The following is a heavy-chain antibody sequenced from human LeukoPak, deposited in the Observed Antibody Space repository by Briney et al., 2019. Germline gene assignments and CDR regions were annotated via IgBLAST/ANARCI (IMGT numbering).Heavy chain of an antibody. Sequence: GGSLRLSCAASGFTFSDYYMSWIRQAPGKGLEWVSVIYSGGSTYYADSVKGRFTISRDNSKNTLYLQVNSLRAEDTAVYYCAKDLRGGGYSYGNFDYWGQGTLVTVSS. CDR3: AKDLRGGGYSYGNFDY. D-gene: IGHD5-18*01. CDR1: GFTFSDYY. CDR2: IYSGGST. J-gene: IGHJ4*02. V-gene: IGHV3-53*01.